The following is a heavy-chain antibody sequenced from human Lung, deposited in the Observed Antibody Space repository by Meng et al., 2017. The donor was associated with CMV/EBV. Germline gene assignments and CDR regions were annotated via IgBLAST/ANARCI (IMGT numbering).Heavy chain of an antibody. CDR1: GFTFRSYV. J-gene: IGHJ6*02. Sequence: GESLKISCAASGFTFRSYVMHWVRQAPGRGLEWVTLVSYDGSNKYYADSVNGRFTISRDNSRNTLYLQMNSLRVEDTAVYYCATDDSRSPYYSYGMDVWGQGTXVTVYS. V-gene: IGHV3-30*04. D-gene: IGHD6-6*01. CDR2: VSYDGSNK. CDR3: ATDDSRSPYYSYGMDV.